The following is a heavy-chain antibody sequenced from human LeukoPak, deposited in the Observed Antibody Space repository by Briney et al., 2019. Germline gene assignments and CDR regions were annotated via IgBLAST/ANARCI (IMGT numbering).Heavy chain of an antibody. CDR2: ISETGGVT. D-gene: IGHD6-6*01. CDR3: ARDSSHYLGSSDY. J-gene: IGHJ4*02. V-gene: IGHV3-23*01. CDR1: GFSFGSYA. Sequence: GGSLRLSCVVSGFSFGSYAMSWVRQAPGKGLEWVSVISETGGVTHYADSMKGRFTISRDNIKNTLNLQMNSLRAEDTAIYYCARDSSHYLGSSDYWGQGTLVTVSS.